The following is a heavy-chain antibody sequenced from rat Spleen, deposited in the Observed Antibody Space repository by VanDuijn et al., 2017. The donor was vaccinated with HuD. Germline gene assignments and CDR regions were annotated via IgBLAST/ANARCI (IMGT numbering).Heavy chain of an antibody. Sequence: QVQLKESGPGLVQPSQTLSLTCTVSGFSLTGNNVHWVRQPPGKGLEWMGRMRYDGDTYYNSALKSRLSISRDTSKNQVCLKRNSLQTDDTAIYYCTRSPYNNYVSDAWGQGVSVTVSS. V-gene: IGHV2S30*01. D-gene: IGHD1-10*01. CDR1: GFSLTGNN. J-gene: IGHJ4*01. CDR2: MRYDGDT. CDR3: TRSPYNNYVSDA.